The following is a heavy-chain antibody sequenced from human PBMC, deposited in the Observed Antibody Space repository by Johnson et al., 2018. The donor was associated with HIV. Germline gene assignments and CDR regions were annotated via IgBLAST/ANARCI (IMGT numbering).Heavy chain of an antibody. J-gene: IGHJ3*02. CDR2: ISWNSGSI. CDR1: GFTFDVYA. Sequence: VQLVESGGGLVKPGGSLRLSCAASGFTFDVYAMHWVRQAPGKGLEWVSGISWNSGSIGYADSVKGRFTISRDNAKNSLYLQMNSLRAEDTALYYCAKGSGGSGYIYRGAFDIWGQGTMVTVSS. V-gene: IGHV3-9*01. CDR3: AKGSGGSGYIYRGAFDI. D-gene: IGHD3-3*01.